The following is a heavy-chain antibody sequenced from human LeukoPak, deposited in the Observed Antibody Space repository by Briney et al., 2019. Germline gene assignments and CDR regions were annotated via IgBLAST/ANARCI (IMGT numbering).Heavy chain of an antibody. V-gene: IGHV3-66*01. D-gene: IGHD3-3*02. Sequence: PGGSLRLSCAASGFTVSSYCMTWVRQAPGKGLEWVSIIYDGGSTYYADSVKGRFSISRDSSKNTLYLQMNSLRAEDTAVYYCARVSVGRYYFDNWGQGTPVTVSS. CDR2: IYDGGST. CDR3: ARVSVGRYYFDN. CDR1: GFTVSSYC. J-gene: IGHJ4*02.